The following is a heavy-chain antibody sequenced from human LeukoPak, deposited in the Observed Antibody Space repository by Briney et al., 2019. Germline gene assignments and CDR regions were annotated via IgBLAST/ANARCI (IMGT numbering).Heavy chain of an antibody. CDR1: GFSFSGYW. D-gene: IGHD3-10*01. CDR3: VSVRRYDSGSYSLDY. J-gene: IGHJ4*02. V-gene: IGHV3-74*01. Sequence: GSLRLSCAASGFSFSGYWMHWVRQAPGKGLVWVSHINSDGSRTTYADSVKGRFTISRDNAKNTLYPQMYSLRAEDTAVYYCVSVRRYDSGSYSLDYWGQGTLVTVSS. CDR2: INSDGSRT.